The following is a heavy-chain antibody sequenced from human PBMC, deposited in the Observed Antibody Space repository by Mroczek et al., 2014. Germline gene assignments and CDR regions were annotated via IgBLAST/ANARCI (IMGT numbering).Heavy chain of an antibody. V-gene: IGHV4-34*01. CDR2: INHSGST. J-gene: IGHJ4*02. Sequence: QVQRTAWGGRTVEAFGDPVPHLRCLWWVLQWLLLELDPPAPTGRGLEWIGEINHSGSTYYNPSLKSRVTISVDTSKNQFSLKLSSVTAADTAVYYCARQAPPRGSGAAALRWGQGTLVTVSS. CDR1: WVLQWLL. CDR3: ARQAPPRGSGAAALR. D-gene: IGHD6-13*01.